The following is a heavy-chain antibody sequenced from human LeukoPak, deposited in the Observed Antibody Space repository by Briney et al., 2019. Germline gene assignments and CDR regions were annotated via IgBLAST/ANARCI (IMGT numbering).Heavy chain of an antibody. J-gene: IGHJ6*03. CDR3: ASPKTPSYYYYYMDV. Sequence: SVKVSCKASGGTFSRYAMSWVRQAPGQGLEWMGGIIPIFGTASFAQKFQGRVTITADESTSTAYMELSSLRSEDTAVYYCASPKTPSYYYYYMDVWGKGTTVTISS. CDR1: GGTFSRYA. V-gene: IGHV1-69*13. CDR2: IIPIFGTA.